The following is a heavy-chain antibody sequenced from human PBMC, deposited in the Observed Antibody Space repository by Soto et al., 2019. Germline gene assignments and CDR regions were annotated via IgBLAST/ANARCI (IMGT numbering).Heavy chain of an antibody. J-gene: IGHJ4*02. CDR1: GGSISSGGYY. V-gene: IGHV4-31*03. CDR3: ARATYYYDSSGNSDRVLDY. CDR2: IYYSGNT. Sequence: QVQLQESGPGLVKPSQTLSLTCTVSGGSISSGGYYWSWNRQHPGKGLEWIGYIYYSGNTYYNPSLKSRVTISVDTSKNQFSLRLSSVTAADTAVFYCARATYYYDSSGNSDRVLDYWGQGTLVTVSS. D-gene: IGHD3-22*01.